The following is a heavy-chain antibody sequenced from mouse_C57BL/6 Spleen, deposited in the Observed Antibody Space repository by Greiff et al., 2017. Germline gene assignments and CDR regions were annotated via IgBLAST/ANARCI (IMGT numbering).Heavy chain of an antibody. CDR1: GYTFTDYN. CDR3: ARFNPRYYAMDY. Sequence: EVKLVESGPELVKPGASVKIPCKASGYTFTDYNMDWVKQSHGKSLEWIGDINPNNGGTIYNQKFKGKATLTVDKSSSTAYMELRSLTSEDTAVYYCARFNPRYYAMDYWGQGTSVTVSS. CDR2: INPNNGGT. V-gene: IGHV1-18*01. J-gene: IGHJ4*01.